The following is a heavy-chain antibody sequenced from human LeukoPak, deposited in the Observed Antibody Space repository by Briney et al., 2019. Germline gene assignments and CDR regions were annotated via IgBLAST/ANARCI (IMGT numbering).Heavy chain of an antibody. CDR2: ISGSGGTT. V-gene: IGHV3-23*01. J-gene: IGHJ3*02. Sequence: PGGSLRLSCAASGFTFSDYAMTWVRQAPGKGLEWVSVISGSGGTTYYADSVKGRFTISRDNAKNSLYLQMHSLRAEDTAVYYCARGDSSSWYGFFYGWPAFDIWGQGTMVTVSS. CDR3: ARGDSSSWYGFFYGWPAFDI. CDR1: GFTFSDYA. D-gene: IGHD6-13*01.